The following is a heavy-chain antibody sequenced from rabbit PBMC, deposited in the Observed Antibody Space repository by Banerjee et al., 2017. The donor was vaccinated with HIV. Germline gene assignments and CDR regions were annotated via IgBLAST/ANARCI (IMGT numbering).Heavy chain of an antibody. CDR2: IYAGSSGST. CDR3: ARSVILLGRFNL. J-gene: IGHJ4*01. CDR1: GFTISSSYV. V-gene: IGHV1S45*01. D-gene: IGHD6-1*01. Sequence: QEQLVESGGDLVQPGGSLRLSCTASGFTISSSYVMCWVRQAPGKGLEWIGCIYAGSSGSTYYASWAKGRFTISKTSSTTVTLQMTSLTAADTATYFCARSVILLGRFNLWGPGTLVTVS.